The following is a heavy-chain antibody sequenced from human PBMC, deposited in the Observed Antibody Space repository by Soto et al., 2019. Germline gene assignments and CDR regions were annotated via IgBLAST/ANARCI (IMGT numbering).Heavy chain of an antibody. Sequence: ASVKVSCKASGYTFTGYYMHWVRQAPGQGLEWMGWINPNSGGTNYAQKFQGWVTMTRDTSISTAYMELSRLRSDDTAMYYCASGYRSSRGAFDIWGQGTMVTVSS. CDR3: ASGYRSSRGAFDI. D-gene: IGHD6-13*01. V-gene: IGHV1-2*04. CDR2: INPNSGGT. CDR1: GYTFTGYY. J-gene: IGHJ3*02.